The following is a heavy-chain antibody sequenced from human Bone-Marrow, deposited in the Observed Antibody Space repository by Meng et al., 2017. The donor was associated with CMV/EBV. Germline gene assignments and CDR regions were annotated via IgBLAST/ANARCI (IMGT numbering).Heavy chain of an antibody. V-gene: IGHV3-13*01. CDR3: ARDIAVAGINAFDI. Sequence: GESLKISCAASGFTFSGYSMNWVRQATGKGLEWVSAIGTAGDTYYPGSVKGRFTISRENAKNSLYLQMNSLRAGDTAVYYCARDIAVAGINAFDIWGQGTMVTVSS. J-gene: IGHJ3*02. CDR2: IGTAGDT. CDR1: GFTFSGYS. D-gene: IGHD6-19*01.